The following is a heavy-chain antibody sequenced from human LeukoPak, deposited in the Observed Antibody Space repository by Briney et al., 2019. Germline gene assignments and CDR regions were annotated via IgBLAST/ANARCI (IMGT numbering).Heavy chain of an antibody. D-gene: IGHD3-10*01. CDR2: IYPADSDT. CDR1: GYIFASYW. J-gene: IGHJ6*03. Sequence: GESLKISCKASGYIFASYWIGWVRQMSGKGLEWMGIIYPADSDTRYSPSFQGQVTISADKFTNTAYLQWASLKASDTAIYYCARSLGERFYFMAVWGKGTTVTVSS. CDR3: ARSLGERFYFMAV. V-gene: IGHV5-51*01.